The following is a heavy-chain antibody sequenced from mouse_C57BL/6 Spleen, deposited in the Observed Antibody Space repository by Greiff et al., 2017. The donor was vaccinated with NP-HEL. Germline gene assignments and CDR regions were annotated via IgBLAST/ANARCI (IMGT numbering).Heavy chain of an antibody. V-gene: IGHV1-81*01. J-gene: IGHJ4*01. CDR1: GYTFTSYG. Sequence: QVQLKESGAELARPGASVKLSCKASGYTFTSYGISWVKQRTGQGLEWIGEIYPRSGNTYYNEKFKGKATLTADKSSSTAYMELRSLTSEDSAVYFCAGLYAMDYWGQGTSVTVSS. CDR2: IYPRSGNT. CDR3: AGLYAMDY.